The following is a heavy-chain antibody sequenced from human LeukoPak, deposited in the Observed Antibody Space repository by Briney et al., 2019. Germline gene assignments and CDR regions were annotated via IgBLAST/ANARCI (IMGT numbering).Heavy chain of an antibody. V-gene: IGHV4-31*03. CDR3: ARDSKSYCSGGSCYYYYYGMDV. CDR1: GGSISSGGYY. J-gene: IGHJ6*02. CDR2: IYYSGST. Sequence: SETLSLTCTVSGGSISSGGYYWSWIRQHPGKGLEWIGYIYYSGSTYYNPSLKSRVTISVDTSKNQFSLKLSSVTAADTAVYYCARDSKSYCSGGSCYYYYYGMDVWGQGTTVTVSS. D-gene: IGHD2-15*01.